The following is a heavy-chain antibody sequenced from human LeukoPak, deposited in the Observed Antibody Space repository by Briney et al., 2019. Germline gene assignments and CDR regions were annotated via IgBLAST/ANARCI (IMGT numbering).Heavy chain of an antibody. Sequence: GRSLRLSCAASGFTFSSYGMHWVRQAPGKGLEWVAVIWYDGSNKYYADSVKGRFTISRGNSKNTLYLQMNSLRAEDTAVYYCARDDYGDYQGRMDVWGKGTTVTVSS. CDR3: ARDDYGDYQGRMDV. CDR2: IWYDGSNK. V-gene: IGHV3-33*01. D-gene: IGHD4-17*01. J-gene: IGHJ6*04. CDR1: GFTFSSYG.